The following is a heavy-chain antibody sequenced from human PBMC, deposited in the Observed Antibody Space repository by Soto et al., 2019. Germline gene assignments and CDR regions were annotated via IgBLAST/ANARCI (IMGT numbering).Heavy chain of an antibody. CDR3: ARVCSGGSCYSGLDY. Sequence: GSLRLSCAASGFTFGNYAMTWVRQAPGKGLECVSRISGSGGGTYYADSVKGRFTISRDNAKNSLYLQMNSLRAEDTAVYYCARVCSGGSCYSGLDYWGQGTLVTV. CDR1: GFTFGNYA. J-gene: IGHJ4*02. V-gene: IGHV3-23*01. D-gene: IGHD2-15*01. CDR2: ISGSGGGT.